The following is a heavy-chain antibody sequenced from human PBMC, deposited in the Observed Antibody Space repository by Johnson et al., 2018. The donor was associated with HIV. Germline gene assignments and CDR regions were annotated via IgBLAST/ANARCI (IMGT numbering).Heavy chain of an antibody. CDR2: IRYDGSNK. J-gene: IGHJ3*02. V-gene: IGHV3-30*02. Sequence: QVQLVESGGGVVQPGGYLRLSCAAYGFTFSSYGMHWVRQAPGKGLEWVAFIRYDGSNKYYADYVKGRFTISRDNSKNTLYLQMNSLSAEDTAVYYCAKGSYYYASGSYYNGKAFDIWCQGTMVTVSS. CDR1: GFTFSSYG. CDR3: AKGSYYYASGSYYNGKAFDI. D-gene: IGHD3-10*01.